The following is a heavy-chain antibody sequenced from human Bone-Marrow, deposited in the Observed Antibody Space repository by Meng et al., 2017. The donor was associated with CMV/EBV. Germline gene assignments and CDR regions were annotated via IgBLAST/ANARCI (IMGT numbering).Heavy chain of an antibody. CDR2: IYYTGKT. CDR1: GFTFRTYS. D-gene: IGHD1-26*01. CDR3: ARAAPWEYYHGMDV. J-gene: IGHJ6*02. V-gene: IGHV4-59*01. Sequence: GSLRLSCDASGFTFRTYSMNWIRQPPGKGLEWIGYIYYTGKTNYNPSLKSRVSISLDTSKKQFSLKLRSPTASDTAVYYCARAAPWEYYHGMDVWGQGTTVTVSS.